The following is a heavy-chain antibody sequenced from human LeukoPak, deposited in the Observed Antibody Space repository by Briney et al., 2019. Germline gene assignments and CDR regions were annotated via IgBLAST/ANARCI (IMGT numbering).Heavy chain of an antibody. J-gene: IGHJ4*02. D-gene: IGHD2-8*01. V-gene: IGHV3-11*01. Sequence: GGSLRLSCAASGFNLREYYMSWIRQAPGKGLEWISSINSNGDTIHYADSVKGRFTISRDNAKNSLYLQMTSLRAGDTAKYYCARDRFGVFDYWGPGTLDTVSS. CDR3: ARDRFGVFDY. CDR2: INSNGDTI. CDR1: GFNLREYY.